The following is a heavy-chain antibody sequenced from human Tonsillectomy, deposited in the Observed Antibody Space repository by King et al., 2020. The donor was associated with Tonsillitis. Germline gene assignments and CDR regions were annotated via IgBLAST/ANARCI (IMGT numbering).Heavy chain of an antibody. V-gene: IGHV3-33*05. CDR2: ISYDGSNK. CDR3: ARDFSTKYTLDY. CDR1: GFTFSSYG. J-gene: IGHJ4*02. D-gene: IGHD2-2*02. Sequence: VQLVESGGGVVQPGRSLRLSCAASGFTFSSYGMHWVRQAPGKGLQWVAGISYDGSNKFYPDSVKGQITISRDNSKNTLYLQMNSLRAEDTAVYHCARDFSTKYTLDYWGQGTLVTVSS.